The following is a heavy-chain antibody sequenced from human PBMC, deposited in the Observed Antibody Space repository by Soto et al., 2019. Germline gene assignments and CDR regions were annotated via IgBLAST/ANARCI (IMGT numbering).Heavy chain of an antibody. D-gene: IGHD2-15*01. V-gene: IGHV3-23*01. J-gene: IGHJ4*02. CDR1: GFTFSTYA. CDR3: AKGGGSCCFDD. Sequence: EVQLLESGGDLVQPGGSLRLSCAASGFTFSTYAMSWVRQAPGKGLEWVSAISGSGGNSTFYGDSVKGRFTISRDNSKNTLYLQMNSLGAEDTAVYYCAKGGGSCCFDDCCQGTLVSVSS. CDR2: ISGSGGNST.